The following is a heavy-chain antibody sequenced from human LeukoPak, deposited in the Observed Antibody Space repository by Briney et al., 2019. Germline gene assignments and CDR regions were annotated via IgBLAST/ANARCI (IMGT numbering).Heavy chain of an antibody. J-gene: IGHJ4*02. Sequence: SETLSLSCTVSGAPMSSYYWSCIRQTPGKGLEWIGYIYYSGTTNYNPSFQRRVTISVDVSKSQFSLKLRSVTAADTAVYYCARGGYASVWNDYEGQGILVTVSS. V-gene: IGHV4-59*01. CDR3: ARGGYASVWNDY. CDR1: GAPMSSYY. D-gene: IGHD2-2*01. CDR2: IYYSGTT.